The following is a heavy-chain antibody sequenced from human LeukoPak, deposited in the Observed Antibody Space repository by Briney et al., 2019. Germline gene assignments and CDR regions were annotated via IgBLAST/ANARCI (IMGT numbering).Heavy chain of an antibody. D-gene: IGHD3-22*01. CDR3: ARVGYYDSSDY. Sequence: PSETLSLTCTVYGGSISSYYWSWIRQPPGKGLEWIGYIYYSGSTNYNPSLKSRVTISVDTSKNQFSLKLSSVTAADTAVYYCARVGYYDSSDYWGQGTLVTVSS. V-gene: IGHV4-59*01. CDR1: GGSISSYY. J-gene: IGHJ4*02. CDR2: IYYSGST.